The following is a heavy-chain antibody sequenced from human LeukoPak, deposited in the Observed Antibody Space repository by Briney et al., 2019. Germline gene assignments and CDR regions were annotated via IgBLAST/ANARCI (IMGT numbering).Heavy chain of an antibody. D-gene: IGHD2-8*01. J-gene: IGHJ6*03. CDR2: INTDTGNP. Sequence: GASVTVSFKCSGYTFTKYGVYWVRQAPGQGVEGMGWINTDTGNPTYAQGFPGRRVFSLESYVSTTYLQISSLKPEDTAVYYCARGIGIGTVLMVHGNMDVWGKGTTVTVSS. CDR1: GYTFTKYG. CDR3: ARGIGIGTVLMVHGNMDV. V-gene: IGHV7-4-1*02.